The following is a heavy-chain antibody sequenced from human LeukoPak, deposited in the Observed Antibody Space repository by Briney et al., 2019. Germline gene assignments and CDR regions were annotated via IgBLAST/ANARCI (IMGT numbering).Heavy chain of an antibody. V-gene: IGHV3-33*06. CDR2: IWYDGSNK. CDR1: GFTVSSNY. CDR3: AKDAKDGYSPNFDY. D-gene: IGHD5-24*01. Sequence: PGGSLRLSCAASGFTVSSNYMSWVRQAPGKGLEWVAVIWYDGSNKYYADSVKGRFTISRDNSKNTLYLQMNSLRAEDTAVYYCAKDAKDGYSPNFDYWGQGTLVTVSS. J-gene: IGHJ4*02.